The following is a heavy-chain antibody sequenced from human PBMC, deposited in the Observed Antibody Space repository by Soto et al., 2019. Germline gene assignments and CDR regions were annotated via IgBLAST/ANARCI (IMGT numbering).Heavy chain of an antibody. CDR3: AKNWGPAGLAPFGY. V-gene: IGHV3-23*01. CDR2: ISGSGGST. Sequence: GGSLRLSCAASGFTFSSYAMSLVRQAPGKGLEWVSAISGSGGSTYYADSVKGRFTISRDNSKNTLYLQMNSLRAEDTAVYYCAKNWGPAGLAPFGYWGQGTLVPVSS. J-gene: IGHJ4*02. D-gene: IGHD7-27*01. CDR1: GFTFSSYA.